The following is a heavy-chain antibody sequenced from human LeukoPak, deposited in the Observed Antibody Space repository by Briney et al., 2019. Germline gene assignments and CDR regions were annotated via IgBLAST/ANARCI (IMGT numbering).Heavy chain of an antibody. CDR2: LSGSGGST. CDR3: AKDLSYGMDV. D-gene: IGHD3-9*01. CDR1: GLTVSSNY. J-gene: IGHJ6*02. V-gene: IGHV3-23*01. Sequence: GGSLRLSCAASGLTVSSNYMSWVRQAPGKGLEWVSALSGSGGSTYYADSVKGRFTISRDNSKNTLYLQMNSLRAEDTAVYYCAKDLSYGMDVWGQGTTVTVSS.